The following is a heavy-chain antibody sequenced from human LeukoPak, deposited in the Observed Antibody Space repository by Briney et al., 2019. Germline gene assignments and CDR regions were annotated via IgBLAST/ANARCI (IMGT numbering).Heavy chain of an antibody. V-gene: IGHV4-59*01. CDR1: GGSISSYY. CDR3: ARISGWSNRAPFDY. D-gene: IGHD6-19*01. CDR2: IYYSGST. Sequence: SETLSLTCTVSGGSISSYYWSWIRQPPGKGLEWLGYIYYSGSTNYNPSLKSRVTISVDTSKNQFSLKLSSVTAADTAVYYCARISGWSNRAPFDYWGQGTLVTVSS. J-gene: IGHJ4*02.